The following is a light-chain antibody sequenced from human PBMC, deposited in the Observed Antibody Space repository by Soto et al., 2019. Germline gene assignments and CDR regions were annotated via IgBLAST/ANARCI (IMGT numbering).Light chain of an antibody. CDR1: QGISSS. J-gene: IGKJ2*01. V-gene: IGKV1-9*01. Sequence: DIQLTQSPSFLSASVGDRVTITCRASQGISSSLAWYHQKPGKAPRLLIYAASTLVSGVPSRFSGSESGTEFSLTISSLQPEDSATYYCQHLNSYLRATFGQGTKLEIK. CDR2: AAS. CDR3: QHLNSYLRAT.